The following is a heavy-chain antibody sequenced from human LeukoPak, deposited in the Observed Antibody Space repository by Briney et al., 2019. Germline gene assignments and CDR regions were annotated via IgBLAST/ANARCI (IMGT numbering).Heavy chain of an antibody. CDR2: ISSSSYI. D-gene: IGHD2-8*01. CDR1: GFTFSSYS. V-gene: IGHV3-21*01. J-gene: IGHJ4*02. Sequence: GGSQRLSCAASGFTFSSYSMNWVRQAPGMGLEWVSSISSSSYIYYADSVKGRFTISRDNAKNSLYLQMNSLRAEDTAVYYCARDVSDYWGQGTLVTVSS. CDR3: ARDVSDY.